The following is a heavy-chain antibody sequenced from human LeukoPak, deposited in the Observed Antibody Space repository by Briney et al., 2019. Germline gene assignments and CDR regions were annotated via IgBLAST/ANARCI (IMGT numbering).Heavy chain of an antibody. V-gene: IGHV4-30-4*01. J-gene: IGHJ6*02. CDR1: GGSISSGDYY. D-gene: IGHD3-3*01. CDR3: ATSRPPALRSLERYYYYYYGMDV. CDR2: IYYSGST. Sequence: SETLSLTCTVSGGSISSGDYYWSWIRQPPGKGLEWIGYIYYSGSTYYNPSLKSRVTISVDTSKNQFSLKLSSVTAADTAVYYCATSRPPALRSLERYYYYYYGMDVWGQGTTVTVSS.